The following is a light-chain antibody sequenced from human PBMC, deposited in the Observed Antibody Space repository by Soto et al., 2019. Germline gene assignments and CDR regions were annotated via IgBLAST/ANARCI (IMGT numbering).Light chain of an antibody. CDR2: KAS. V-gene: IGKV1-5*03. Sequence: RMTQSPSPLSASVGDRVTLPCRASQSISDWLAWYQQKPGKVPKLLIYKASNLESGVPSRFSGIASGTESTLTISSLKPDDFATYYCQQYDSYSSFGGGTKVDIK. CDR1: QSISDW. CDR3: QQYDSYSS. J-gene: IGKJ4*01.